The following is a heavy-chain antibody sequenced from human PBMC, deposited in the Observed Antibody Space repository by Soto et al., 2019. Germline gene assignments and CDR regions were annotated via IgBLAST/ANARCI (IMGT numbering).Heavy chain of an antibody. Sequence: GASVKVSCKASGYTFTSYGISWVRQAPGQGLEWMGWISAYNGNTNYAQKLQGRVTMTTDTSTSTAYMELRSLRSDDTAVYYCARDNGIAAAGYYYGMDVWGQGTTVTVSS. CDR2: ISAYNGNT. J-gene: IGHJ6*02. V-gene: IGHV1-18*01. CDR3: ARDNGIAAAGYYYGMDV. D-gene: IGHD6-13*01. CDR1: GYTFTSYG.